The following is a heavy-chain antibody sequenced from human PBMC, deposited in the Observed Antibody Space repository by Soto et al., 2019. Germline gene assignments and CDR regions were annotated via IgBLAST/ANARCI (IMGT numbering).Heavy chain of an antibody. V-gene: IGHV4-34*01. D-gene: IGHD2-2*01. CDR2: INHSGST. CDR3: ARGSPMVVVPAAQPYWFDP. CDR1: GGSFSGYY. Sequence: SETLSLTCAVYGGSFSGYYWSWIRQPPGKGLEWIGEINHSGSTNYNPSLKSRVTISVDTSKNQFSLKLSSVTAADTAVYYCARGSPMVVVPAAQPYWFDPWGQGTLVTVSS. J-gene: IGHJ5*02.